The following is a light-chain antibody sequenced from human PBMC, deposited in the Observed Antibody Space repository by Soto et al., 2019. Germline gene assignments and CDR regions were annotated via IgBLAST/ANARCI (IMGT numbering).Light chain of an antibody. J-gene: IGKJ5*01. Sequence: DIQRTPSPSSLSASVVNRFTITCRASQSIVKHLNWYQQKPGKAPKFLIYAASNLQSGVPSRFSGSGSGTDFTLTVNSLQPEDFATYYCRKGYTSAINCGQGTRREIK. CDR1: QSIVKH. V-gene: IGKV1-39*01. CDR2: AAS. CDR3: RKGYTSAIN.